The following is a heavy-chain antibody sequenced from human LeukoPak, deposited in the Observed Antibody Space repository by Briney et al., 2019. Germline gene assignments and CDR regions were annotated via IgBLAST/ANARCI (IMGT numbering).Heavy chain of an antibody. CDR2: LYSGGNT. CDR3: ARDLGITADGNYFDY. Sequence: PGGSLRLSCAASGFTVSSNYMTWVRRAPGKGLEWVSVLYSGGNTYYADSVKGRFTISRDNSKNTLYLQMNSLRAEDTAVYYCARDLGITADGNYFDYWGQGTLVTVSS. CDR1: GFTVSSNY. V-gene: IGHV3-66*01. D-gene: IGHD6-13*01. J-gene: IGHJ4*02.